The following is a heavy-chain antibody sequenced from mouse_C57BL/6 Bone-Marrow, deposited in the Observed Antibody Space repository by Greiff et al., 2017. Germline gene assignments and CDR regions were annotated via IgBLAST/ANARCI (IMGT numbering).Heavy chain of an antibody. CDR2: IYPRSGNT. CDR1: GYTFTSYG. CDR3: AREDYNSYAVYDMDY. Sequence: QVQLQQSGAELARPGASVKLSCKASGYTFTSYGMSWVKQRTGQGLEWIGEIYPRSGNTYYNEKFKGKATLTADKSSSTAYMELRSLASEDSAVYFCAREDYNSYAVYDMDYWGQGTSVTVSS. J-gene: IGHJ4*01. D-gene: IGHD2-5*01. V-gene: IGHV1-81*01.